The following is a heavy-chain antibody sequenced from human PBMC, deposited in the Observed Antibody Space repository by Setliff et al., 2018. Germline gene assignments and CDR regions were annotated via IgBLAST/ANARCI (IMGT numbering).Heavy chain of an antibody. CDR2: IYHSGST. V-gene: IGHV4-39*07. D-gene: IGHD2-15*01. CDR1: GVSISSSTYY. CDR3: ARGRWPFDY. Sequence: SETLSLTCTVSGVSISSSTYYWGWIRQPPGKGLEWIGSIYHSGSTYYNPSLKSRVTISVDTSKNQFSLKLSSVTAADTAVYYCARGRWPFDYWGQGTLVTVPS. J-gene: IGHJ4*02.